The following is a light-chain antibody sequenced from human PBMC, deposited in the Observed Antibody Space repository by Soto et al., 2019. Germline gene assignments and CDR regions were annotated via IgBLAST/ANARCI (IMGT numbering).Light chain of an antibody. CDR1: QSLLHSNGYNY. V-gene: IGKV2-28*01. J-gene: IGKJ1*01. CDR3: MQALQTSWT. CDR2: LGS. Sequence: DIVMTQSPLSLPVTPGEPASISCRSSQSLLHSNGYNYLDWYLQKPGQSPQLLIYLGSNRASGVPDRLSGSGSGTDFTLKISRVEAEDVGVYCCMQALQTSWTFGQGTKVEIK.